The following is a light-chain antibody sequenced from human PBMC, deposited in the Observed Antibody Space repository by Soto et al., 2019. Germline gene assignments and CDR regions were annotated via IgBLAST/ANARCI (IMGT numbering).Light chain of an antibody. V-gene: IGLV7-46*01. CDR3: LLSYNGPYV. CDR2: DTT. J-gene: IGLJ1*01. Sequence: QAVVTQEPSLTVSPGGTVTLTCGSSTGAVTNGHYPYWFQQKPGQAPRTLIYDTTNRHSWTPARVPGSLLGGKAALTLSGAQPEDEAEYYCLLSYNGPYVFGTGTKVTVL. CDR1: TGAVTNGHY.